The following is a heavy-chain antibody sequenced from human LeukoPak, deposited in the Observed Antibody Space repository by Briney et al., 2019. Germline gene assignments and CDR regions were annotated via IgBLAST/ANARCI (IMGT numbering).Heavy chain of an antibody. Sequence: GASVKVSCKASGYTFTGYYMHWVRQAPGQGLGWMAWINPNSGGTYYAQNFHDRITMTRDTSISTAYMELSRLSSDDTAIYYCARANALYCSSTSCLFDYWGQGTLVTVSS. V-gene: IGHV1-2*02. CDR1: GYTFTGYY. D-gene: IGHD2-2*01. CDR2: INPNSGGT. J-gene: IGHJ4*02. CDR3: ARANALYCSSTSCLFDY.